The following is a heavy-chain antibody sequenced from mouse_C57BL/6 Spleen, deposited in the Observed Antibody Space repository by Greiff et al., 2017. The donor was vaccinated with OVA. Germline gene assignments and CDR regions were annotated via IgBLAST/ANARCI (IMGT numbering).Heavy chain of an antibody. CDR1: GYTFTSYD. V-gene: IGHV1-85*01. J-gene: IGHJ3*01. Sequence: QVQLKESGPELVKPGASVKLSCKASGYTFTSYDINWVKQRPGQGLEWIGWIYPRDGSTKYNEKFKGKAPLTVDTSSSTAYMELHSLTSEDSAVYFCARDWFAYWGQGTLVTVSA. CDR3: ARDWFAY. CDR2: IYPRDGST.